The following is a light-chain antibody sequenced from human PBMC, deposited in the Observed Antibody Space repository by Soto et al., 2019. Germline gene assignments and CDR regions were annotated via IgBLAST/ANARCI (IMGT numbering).Light chain of an antibody. CDR2: EVT. Sequence: QSALTQPPSASGSPGQSVTISCTGTSSDVGAYKYVSWYQQYPGKAPKLMIYEVTKRPSGVPDRFSGSKSGNTASLTVSGLXXEXEADYYCTSYVGNDIWVFGGGTKVTVL. CDR1: SSDVGAYKY. J-gene: IGLJ3*02. CDR3: TSYVGNDIWV. V-gene: IGLV2-8*01.